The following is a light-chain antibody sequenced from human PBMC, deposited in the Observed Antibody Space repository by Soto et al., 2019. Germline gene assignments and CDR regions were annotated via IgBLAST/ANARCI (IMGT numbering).Light chain of an antibody. Sequence: QSALTQPASVSGSPGQSITISCTGTSSDVCGYNYVSWYQQHPGKAPKLMIYDVSNRPSGVSNRFSGSKSGNTASLTISGLQDEDEADYYCSSYTSSSTLYVFGTGTKLTVL. CDR3: SSYTSSSTLYV. CDR2: DVS. CDR1: SSDVCGYNY. J-gene: IGLJ1*01. V-gene: IGLV2-14*01.